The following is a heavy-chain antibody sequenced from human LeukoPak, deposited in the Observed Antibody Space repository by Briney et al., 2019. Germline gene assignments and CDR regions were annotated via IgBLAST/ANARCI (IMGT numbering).Heavy chain of an antibody. D-gene: IGHD1-1*01. CDR3: ARLEYYFDY. CDR1: GYSFTSYW. Sequence: GESLNISCTGSGYSFTSYWIGWVRPMRRKGLEWMGINYPGDSDTRYSPSFQGEVTIAADKSSSTAYLQWSSLKASDTARYYCARLEYYFDYWGQGTLVTVSS. CDR2: NYPGDSDT. J-gene: IGHJ4*02. V-gene: IGHV5-51*01.